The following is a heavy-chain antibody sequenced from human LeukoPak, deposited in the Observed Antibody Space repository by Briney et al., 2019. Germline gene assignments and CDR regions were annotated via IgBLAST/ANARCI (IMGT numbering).Heavy chain of an antibody. J-gene: IGHJ4*02. V-gene: IGHV4-31*03. D-gene: IGHD4-17*01. CDR2: IYHSGST. CDR1: GGSISSGDYY. Sequence: SETLSLTCTVSGGSISSGDYYWSWIRQHPGKGLEWIGYIYHSGSTYYSPSLRSRVTISVDTSKNQFSLKLSSVTAADTAVYYCARILYGDYRFDFWGQGILVTVSS. CDR3: ARILYGDYRFDF.